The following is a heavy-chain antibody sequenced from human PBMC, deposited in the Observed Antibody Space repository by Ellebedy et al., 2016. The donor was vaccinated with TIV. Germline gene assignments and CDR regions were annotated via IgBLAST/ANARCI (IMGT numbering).Heavy chain of an antibody. D-gene: IGHD3-16*01. V-gene: IGHV5-10-1*01. CDR1: GYRFSNYW. CDR2: IDPADSDT. J-gene: IGHJ6*02. CDR3: ARHLSTTGLDGMDV. Sequence: GESLKISCQGSGYRFSNYWINWVRQTPGKGLEWLGRIDPADSDTNYSPSFQGHVTISLDKSKNAAHLQWNSLKASDTAIFYCARHLSTTGLDGMDVWGQGTKVIVSS.